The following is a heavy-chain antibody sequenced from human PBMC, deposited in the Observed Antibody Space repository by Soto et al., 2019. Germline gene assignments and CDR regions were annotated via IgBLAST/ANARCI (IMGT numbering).Heavy chain of an antibody. CDR1: GFSFRSDW. Sequence: EDQLVESGGGLVQPGGSLRLTCAVSGFSFRSDWMNWVRQAPGKGLEWVAHTNQDGSEKYYLDSVKGRFTIFRDNAKNSLYLQMNGLRAEDTAVNYCSGGVGDAIWGQGTLVTVSS. J-gene: IGHJ4*02. D-gene: IGHD1-26*01. CDR2: TNQDGSEK. CDR3: SGGVGDAI. V-gene: IGHV3-7*04.